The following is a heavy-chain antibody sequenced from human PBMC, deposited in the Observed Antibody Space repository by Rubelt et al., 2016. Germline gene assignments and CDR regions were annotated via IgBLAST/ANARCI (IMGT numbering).Heavy chain of an antibody. CDR1: GFTFSNFA. CDR3: AGGTGWIFDL. D-gene: IGHD6-19*01. Sequence: GVLVQPGGSLRLSCAASGFTFSNFAMTWVRQAPGRGLEWVSSISGSGGSTYYADFARGRFIISRDNSKSTLYLQMNSLRGEDTATYFCAGGTGWIFDLWGRGTLVTVSS. CDR2: ISGSGGST. J-gene: IGHJ2*01. V-gene: IGHV3-23*01.